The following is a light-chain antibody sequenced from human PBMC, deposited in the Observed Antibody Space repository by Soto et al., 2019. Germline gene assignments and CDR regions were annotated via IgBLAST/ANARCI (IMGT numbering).Light chain of an antibody. Sequence: QSVLTQPPSVSAAPGQKVTISCSGSSSNIGNNYISWYQQVPGTAPKLLIYENNRRPSDIPDRFSGSKSGTSATLGITGLQTGDEADYYCGTWDSSLSAGVFGGGTKVTVL. J-gene: IGLJ2*01. CDR3: GTWDSSLSAGV. CDR1: SSNIGNNY. V-gene: IGLV1-51*02. CDR2: ENN.